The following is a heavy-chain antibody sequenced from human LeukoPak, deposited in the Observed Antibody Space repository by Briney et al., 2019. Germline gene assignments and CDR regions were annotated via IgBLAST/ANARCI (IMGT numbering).Heavy chain of an antibody. CDR3: AKTVRNTHIYYFDY. J-gene: IGHJ4*02. V-gene: IGHV3-53*01. Sequence: GGSLRLSCAASGFTVSSNYKSWVRQAPGKGLEWVSVIYSGGSTYYADSVKGRFTISRDNSKNTLYLQMNSLRAEDTAVYYCAKTVRNTHIYYFDYWGQGTLVTVSS. D-gene: IGHD1-1*01. CDR2: IYSGGST. CDR1: GFTVSSNY.